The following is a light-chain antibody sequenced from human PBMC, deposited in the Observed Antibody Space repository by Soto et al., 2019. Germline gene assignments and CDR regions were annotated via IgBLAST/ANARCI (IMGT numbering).Light chain of an antibody. Sequence: QSVLTQPPSASGAPGQRVTLSCVGGSSNVGFNPVNWYQQIPGAAPKLLMHGNSQRPSGVPDRFSGSKSGTSASLAIIGLRTEDEAHYYCAAWDDSLRGVVFGGGTKLTVL. CDR1: SSNVGFNP. V-gene: IGLV1-47*02. CDR2: GNS. J-gene: IGLJ3*02. CDR3: AAWDDSLRGVV.